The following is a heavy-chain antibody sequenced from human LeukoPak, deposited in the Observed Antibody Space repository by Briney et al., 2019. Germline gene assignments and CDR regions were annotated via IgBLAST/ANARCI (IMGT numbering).Heavy chain of an antibody. CDR3: ARGPGVRGSSSGWFDP. CDR1: GFTFGSYA. Sequence: QPGGSLRLSCAASGFTFGSYAMSWVRQAPGKGLEWVSAISGSGGSTYYADSVKGRFTISRDNSKNTLYLQMNSLRAEDTAVYYCARGPGVRGSSSGWFDPWGQGTLVTVSS. D-gene: IGHD6-13*01. J-gene: IGHJ5*02. CDR2: ISGSGGST. V-gene: IGHV3-23*01.